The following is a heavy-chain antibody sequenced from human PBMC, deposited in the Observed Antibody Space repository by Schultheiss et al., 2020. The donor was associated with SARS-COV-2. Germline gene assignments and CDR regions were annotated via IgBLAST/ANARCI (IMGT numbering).Heavy chain of an antibody. CDR3: GKEVRRYHSPWDLDS. CDR1: EFIFTTSV. D-gene: IGHD1-26*01. J-gene: IGHJ4*02. CDR2: ISYDGSLR. Sequence: GGSLRLSCAASEFIFTTSVIHWVRQAPGKGLEWVAVISYDGSLRYYADSVKGRFTISRDNFRSTLYLQMNSLGAEDTALYYCGKEVRRYHSPWDLDSWGQGTLVTVSS. V-gene: IGHV3-30*18.